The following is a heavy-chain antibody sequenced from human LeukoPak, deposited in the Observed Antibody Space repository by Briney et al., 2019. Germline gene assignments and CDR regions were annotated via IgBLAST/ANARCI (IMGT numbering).Heavy chain of an antibody. D-gene: IGHD2-15*01. V-gene: IGHV1-69*06. CDR2: IIPIFGTA. CDR3: ARDEGVVVAATPFGRFQH. CDR1: GGTFSSYA. J-gene: IGHJ1*01. Sequence: GASVKVSCKASGGTFSSYAISWVRQAPGQGLEWVGGIIPIFGTANYAQKFQGRVTITADKSTSTAYMELSSLRSEDTAVYYCARDEGVVVAATPFGRFQHWGQGTLVTVSS.